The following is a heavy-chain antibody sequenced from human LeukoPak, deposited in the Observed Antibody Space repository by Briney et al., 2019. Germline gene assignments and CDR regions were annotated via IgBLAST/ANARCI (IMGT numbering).Heavy chain of an antibody. V-gene: IGHV4-39*01. J-gene: IGHJ6*02. CDR3: ARQVAPAGIFV. D-gene: IGHD6-13*01. CDR2: FYYSGNT. CDR1: GASISSGSYY. Sequence: SETLSLTCTVSGASISSGSYYWGWIRQPPGKGLEWIGNFYYSGNTYYNPSLKSRVTISVDTSKNHFSLKLSSVTAADAAVYYCARQVAPAGIFVWGQGTTVIVSS.